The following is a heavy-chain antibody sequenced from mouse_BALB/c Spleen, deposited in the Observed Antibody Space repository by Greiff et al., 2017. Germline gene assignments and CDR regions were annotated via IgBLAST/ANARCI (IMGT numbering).Heavy chain of an antibody. V-gene: IGHV2-2*02. CDR1: GFSLTSYG. J-gene: IGHJ3*01. Sequence: QVQLKESGPGLVQPSQSLSITCTVSGFSLTSYGVHWVRQSPGKGLEWLGVIWSGGSTDYNAAFISRLSISKDNSKSQVFFKMNSLQANDTAIYYCAREAMIRGAWFAYWGQGTLVTVSA. CDR3: AREAMIRGAWFAY. D-gene: IGHD2-4*01. CDR2: IWSGGST.